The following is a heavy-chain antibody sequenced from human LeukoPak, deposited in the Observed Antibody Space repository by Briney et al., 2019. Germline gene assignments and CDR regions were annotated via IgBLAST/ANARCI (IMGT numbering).Heavy chain of an antibody. J-gene: IGHJ4*02. D-gene: IGHD3-22*01. CDR2: ISYDGSNK. V-gene: IGHV3-30*04. Sequence: GRSLRLSCAASGFTFSSYAMHWVRQAPGKGLEWVAVISYDGSNKYYADSVKGRFTISRDNSKNTLYLQMNSLRAEDTAVYYCARDPHGYYYDSSGYYYDYWGQGTLVTVSS. CDR1: GFTFSSYA. CDR3: ARDPHGYYYDSSGYYYDY.